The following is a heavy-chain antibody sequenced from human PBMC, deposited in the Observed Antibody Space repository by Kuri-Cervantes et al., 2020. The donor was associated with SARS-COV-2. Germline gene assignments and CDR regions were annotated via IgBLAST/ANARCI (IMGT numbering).Heavy chain of an antibody. Sequence: GGSLRLSCAASGFTFSSYGMHWVRQAPGKGLEWVAFIRYDGSNKYYADSVKGRFTISRDNSKNTLYLQMNSLRAEDTAVYYCAKATNNYCSSTGCYQGGYFDLWGRGTLVTVSS. CDR2: IRYDGSNK. CDR3: AKATNNYCSSTGCYQGGYFDL. J-gene: IGHJ2*01. CDR1: GFTFSSYG. V-gene: IGHV3-30*02. D-gene: IGHD2-2*01.